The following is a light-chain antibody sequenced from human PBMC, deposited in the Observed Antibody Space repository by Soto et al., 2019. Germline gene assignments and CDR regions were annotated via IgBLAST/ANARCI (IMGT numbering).Light chain of an antibody. CDR1: RTISSY. J-gene: IGKJ4*01. Sequence: EIVLTQSPATLSLSPGERATLSCRASRTISSYLAWYQHKPVQAPRLLIYDTSNRATGIPARFSGSGSGTDFTLTISSLEPEDVAVYYCHQRSNWPLTFGGGTKVEIK. CDR3: HQRSNWPLT. V-gene: IGKV3-11*01. CDR2: DTS.